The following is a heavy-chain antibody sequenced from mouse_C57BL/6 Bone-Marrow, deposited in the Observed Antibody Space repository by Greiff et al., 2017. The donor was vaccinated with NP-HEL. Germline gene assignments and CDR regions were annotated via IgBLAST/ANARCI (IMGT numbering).Heavy chain of an antibody. V-gene: IGHV5-17*01. CDR1: GFTFSDYG. CDR3: ARPPMVTPLYAMDD. Sequence: EVQVVESGGGLVKPGGSLKLSCAASGFTFSDYGMHWVRQAPEKGLEWVAYISRGSSTIYYADKVKGRFTISRDNAKNTLFLQMTSLRSEDTAMYYCARPPMVTPLYAMDDWGKGTSVTVSS. CDR2: ISRGSSTI. D-gene: IGHD2-2*01. J-gene: IGHJ4*01.